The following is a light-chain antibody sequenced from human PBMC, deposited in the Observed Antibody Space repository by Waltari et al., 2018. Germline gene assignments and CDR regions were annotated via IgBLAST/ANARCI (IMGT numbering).Light chain of an antibody. V-gene: IGLV1-51*02. J-gene: IGLJ1*01. CDR3: GTCDASLGGI. CDR2: ENN. Sequence: QSVLTQPPSVSAAPGQTVTISCSADSSKIGNNYVSWYQHFPGTAPKLLIYENNRRPSGIPDRFSGPKSGTSATLGITGLQTGDEADYYCGTCDASLGGIFGTGTKVTVL. CDR1: SSKIGNNY.